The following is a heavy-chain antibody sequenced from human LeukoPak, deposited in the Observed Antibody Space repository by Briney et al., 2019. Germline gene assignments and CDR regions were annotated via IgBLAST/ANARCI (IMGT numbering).Heavy chain of an antibody. J-gene: IGHJ3*01. V-gene: IGHV1-2*02. CDR1: GYTFIDYY. D-gene: IGHD6-19*01. CDR3: AREIAVTGTKAFDV. Sequence: ASVKVSCKASGYTFIDYYIHWVRQAPGQGLEWMGWINPNSGGTNYAQNFQGRVTMTRDTPISTAYMELSRLTSDDMAVYYCAREIAVTGTKAFDVWGQGTMVTVSS. CDR2: INPNSGGT.